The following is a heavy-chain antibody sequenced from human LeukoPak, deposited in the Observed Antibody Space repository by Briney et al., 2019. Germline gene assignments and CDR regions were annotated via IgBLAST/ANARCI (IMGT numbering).Heavy chain of an antibody. V-gene: IGHV4-59*01. CDR1: GGSFRSYY. D-gene: IGHD5-18*01. J-gene: IGHJ4*02. CDR3: ASQRGYAYGFDY. Sequence: PSETLSLTCTVSGGSFRSYYWTWTRQSPEKGLEWIGHIYYSGNPTYNPSLKSRFTISVDPSQNQVSLRVNSVTTADTAVYYCASQRGYAYGFDYWGPGSQVTVS. CDR2: IYYSGNP.